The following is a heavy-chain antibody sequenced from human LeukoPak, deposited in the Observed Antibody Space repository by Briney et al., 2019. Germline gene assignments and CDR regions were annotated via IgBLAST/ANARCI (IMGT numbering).Heavy chain of an antibody. CDR3: ARMGGQQLVFGDY. V-gene: IGHV1-3*01. CDR1: GYTFTSYA. CDR2: INAGNGNT. D-gene: IGHD6-13*01. Sequence: GASVKVSCKASGYTFTSYAMHWVRQAPGQRLERMGWINAGNGNTKYSQKFQGRVTITRDTSASTAYMELSSLRSEDTAVYYCARMGGQQLVFGDYWGQGTLVTVSS. J-gene: IGHJ4*02.